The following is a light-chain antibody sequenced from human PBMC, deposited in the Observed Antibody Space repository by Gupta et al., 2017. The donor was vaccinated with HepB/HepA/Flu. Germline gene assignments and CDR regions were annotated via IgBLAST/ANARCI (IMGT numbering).Light chain of an antibody. Sequence: EIVLTQSPATLSLSPGERATLSCRASQSVANYIAWYQQKPGQAPRLLIYDASNRATGIPARFSGSGSGTDFTLTISSLEPEDFALYYCLQRSNWHNFGPGTNLEIK. V-gene: IGKV3-11*01. CDR1: QSVANY. J-gene: IGKJ2*01. CDR2: DAS. CDR3: LQRSNWHN.